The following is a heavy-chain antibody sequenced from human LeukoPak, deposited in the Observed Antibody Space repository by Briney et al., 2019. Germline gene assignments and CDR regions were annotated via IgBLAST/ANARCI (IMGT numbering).Heavy chain of an antibody. CDR3: ARASADYYGSGSTPFDY. V-gene: IGHV4-59*01. CDR2: IYYSGST. CDR1: GGSISSYY. D-gene: IGHD3-10*01. J-gene: IGHJ4*02. Sequence: SETLSLTCTVSGGSISSYYWSWIQQPPGKGLEWIGYIYYSGSTNYNPSLKSRVTISVDTSKNQFSLKLSSVTAADTAVYYCARASADYYGSGSTPFDYWGQGTLVTVSS.